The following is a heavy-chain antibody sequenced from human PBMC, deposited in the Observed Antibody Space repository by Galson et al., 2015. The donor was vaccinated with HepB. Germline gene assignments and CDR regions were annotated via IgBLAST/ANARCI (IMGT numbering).Heavy chain of an antibody. Sequence: SVKVSCKASGGTFSSYTITWVRQAPGQGLEWMGRVIPILGVATYAQNFQGRVTITADKSTSTAHMELSSLRSEDTAVYYCASHLVSGAYYSLWGQGTLVSASS. CDR3: ASHLVSGAYYSL. CDR2: VIPILGVA. V-gene: IGHV1-69*02. D-gene: IGHD3-10*01. CDR1: GGTFSSYT. J-gene: IGHJ4*02.